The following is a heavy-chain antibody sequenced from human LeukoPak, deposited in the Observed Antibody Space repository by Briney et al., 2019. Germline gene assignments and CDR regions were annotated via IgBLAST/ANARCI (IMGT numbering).Heavy chain of an antibody. D-gene: IGHD3-22*01. J-gene: IGHJ4*02. V-gene: IGHV4-38-2*02. Sequence: PSETLSLTCTVSGDSLSSNYYWAWIRQPPGKGLEWIGSVYHSGSTYYSSSLKSRVIISVDKSKNQFSLKLSSVTAADTAVYYCARDSSGYSDYWGQGTLVTVSS. CDR1: GDSLSSNYY. CDR3: ARDSSGYSDY. CDR2: VYHSGST.